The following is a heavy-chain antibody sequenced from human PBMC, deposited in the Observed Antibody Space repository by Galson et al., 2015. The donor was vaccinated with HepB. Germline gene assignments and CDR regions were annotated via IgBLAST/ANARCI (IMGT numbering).Heavy chain of an antibody. CDR2: IWYDGSNK. D-gene: IGHD3-9*01. J-gene: IGHJ6*02. Sequence: SLRLSCAASGFTFSSYGMHWVRQAPGKGLEWVAVIWYDGSNKYYADSVKGRFTISRDNSKNTLYLQMNSLRAEDTAVYYCARDLRYFDTYYYYGMDVWGQGTTVTVSS. V-gene: IGHV3-33*01. CDR1: GFTFSSYG. CDR3: ARDLRYFDTYYYYGMDV.